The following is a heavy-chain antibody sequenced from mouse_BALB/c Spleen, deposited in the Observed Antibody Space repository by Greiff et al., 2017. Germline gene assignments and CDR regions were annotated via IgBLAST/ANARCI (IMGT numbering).Heavy chain of an antibody. CDR1: GYTFTDYA. D-gene: IGHD2-4*01. V-gene: IGHV1S137*01. Sequence: QVQLQQSGAELVRPGVSVKISCKGSGYTFTDYAMHWVKQSHAKSLEWIGVISTYYGDASYNQKFKGKATMTVDKSSSTAYMELARLTSEDSAIYYCAREGGYYDYDVFPFAYWGQGTLVTVSA. CDR2: ISTYYGDA. CDR3: AREGGYYDYDVFPFAY. J-gene: IGHJ3*01.